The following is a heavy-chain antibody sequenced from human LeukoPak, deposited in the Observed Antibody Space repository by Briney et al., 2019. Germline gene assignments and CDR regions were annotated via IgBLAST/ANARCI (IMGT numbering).Heavy chain of an antibody. J-gene: IGHJ4*02. Sequence: GGSLRLSCAASGFTFSSYAMRWVRQAPGKGLEWVSAISGSGGSTYYADSVKGRFTISRDNSKNTLYLQMNSLRAEDTAVYYCAKSRGGYSSGWYDFDYWGQGTLVTVSS. CDR2: ISGSGGST. V-gene: IGHV3-23*01. D-gene: IGHD6-19*01. CDR3: AKSRGGYSSGWYDFDY. CDR1: GFTFSSYA.